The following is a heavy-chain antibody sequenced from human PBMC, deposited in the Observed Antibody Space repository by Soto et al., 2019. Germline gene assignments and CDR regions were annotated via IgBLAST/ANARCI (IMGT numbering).Heavy chain of an antibody. D-gene: IGHD5-18*01. J-gene: IGHJ4*02. CDR3: AHRGGYSYGLLLSGDFDY. CDR2: IYWDDDK. V-gene: IGHV2-5*02. CDR1: GFSLSTSGVG. Sequence: QITLKESGPTLVKPTQTLTLTCTFSGFSLSTSGVGVGWIRQPPGKALEWLALIYWDDDKRYSPSLKSRLTITKDTSKNQVVLTMTNMDPVDTATYYCAHRGGYSYGLLLSGDFDYWGQGTLVTVSS.